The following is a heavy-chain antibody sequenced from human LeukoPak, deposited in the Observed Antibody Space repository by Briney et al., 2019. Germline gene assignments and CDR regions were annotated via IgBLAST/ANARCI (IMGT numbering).Heavy chain of an antibody. J-gene: IGHJ4*02. D-gene: IGHD5-24*01. Sequence: ASVKVSCKASGYTFTGYYMHWVRQAPGQGLEWMGRINPNSGGTNYAQKFQGRVTITRDTSISTAYMELSRLRSDDTAVYYCARVDGYNYVGGDYWGQGTLVTVPS. CDR2: INPNSGGT. CDR1: GYTFTGYY. CDR3: ARVDGYNYVGGDY. V-gene: IGHV1-2*06.